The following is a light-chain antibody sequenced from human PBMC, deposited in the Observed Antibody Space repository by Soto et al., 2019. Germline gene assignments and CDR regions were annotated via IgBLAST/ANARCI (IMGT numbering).Light chain of an antibody. CDR1: QRVSSGY. V-gene: IGKV3-20*01. J-gene: IGKJ2*01. Sequence: VVLTQSPGTLSLSPGERATLSCRASQRVSSGYLAWYQQKPGQAPRLRIYGASSRATGIPDRFSGSGSGTDFTLTISRLEAEDFALYYCQQYGTSPYTFGQGTKLEIK. CDR3: QQYGTSPYT. CDR2: GAS.